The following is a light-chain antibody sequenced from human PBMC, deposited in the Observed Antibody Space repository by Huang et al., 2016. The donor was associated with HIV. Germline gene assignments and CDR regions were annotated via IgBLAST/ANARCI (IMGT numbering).Light chain of an antibody. Sequence: EIVMTQSPATLSVSPGERATLSCRASQSVSSNLAWYQQKPGQAPRLLIYGASTRATGIPARFSCSGSETEFTLTISSLQSGDFAVYYCQQYNNWPRTFGQGTKVEIK. CDR3: QQYNNWPRT. V-gene: IGKV3-15*01. CDR2: GAS. J-gene: IGKJ1*01. CDR1: QSVSSN.